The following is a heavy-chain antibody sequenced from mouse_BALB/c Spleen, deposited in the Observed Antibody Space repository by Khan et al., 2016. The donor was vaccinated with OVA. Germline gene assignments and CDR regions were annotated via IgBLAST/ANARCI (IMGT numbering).Heavy chain of an antibody. J-gene: IGHJ3*01. CDR1: GYTFTDFT. V-gene: IGHV1S137*01. Sequence: QVQLKQSGAELVRPGVSVKISCKGSGYTFTDFTMHWVKQSHAKSLEWIGVISTYYGDVTYNQKFKGKATMTVDKSSCTAYMELARLTSEDSAIYYGTRGGRGNRFAYWGQGTLVTVSA. CDR3: TRGGRGNRFAY. CDR2: ISTYYGDV.